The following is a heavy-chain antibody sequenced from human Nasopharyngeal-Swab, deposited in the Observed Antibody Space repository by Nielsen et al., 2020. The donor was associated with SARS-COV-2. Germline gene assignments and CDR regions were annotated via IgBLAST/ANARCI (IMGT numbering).Heavy chain of an antibody. CDR1: GFNFSYYY. J-gene: IGHJ4*02. CDR2: ISSSGYTI. CDR3: ARARRGYTYGYMDDY. Sequence: GGSLRLPFSTSGFNFSYYYIGLIRPAPGKGLEWVSYISSSGYTIYYADSVKGRFTISRDNAKNSMYLQMNSLRAEDTAVYYCARARRGYTYGYMDDYWGQGTLVTVSS. V-gene: IGHV3-11*04. D-gene: IGHD5-18*01.